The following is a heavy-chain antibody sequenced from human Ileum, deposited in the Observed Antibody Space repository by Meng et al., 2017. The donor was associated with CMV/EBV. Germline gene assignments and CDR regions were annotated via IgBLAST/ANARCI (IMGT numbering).Heavy chain of an antibody. J-gene: IGHJ4*02. CDR2: LHIQNDTK. CDR1: GNTLTDNK. CDR3: ARDLAGGWSLDY. D-gene: IGHD6-19*01. V-gene: IGHV1-46*01. Sequence: KTSGNTLTDNKMNGGGQAHGQGMEWMEILHIQNDTKTNEKKIKGRVIFTRDTSTDTVYMELSSLRSEDTAIYYCARDLAGGWSLDYWGQGSLVTVSS.